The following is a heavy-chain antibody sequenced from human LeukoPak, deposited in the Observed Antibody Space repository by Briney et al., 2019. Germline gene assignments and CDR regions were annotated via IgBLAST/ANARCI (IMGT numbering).Heavy chain of an antibody. D-gene: IGHD3-10*01. J-gene: IGHJ4*02. V-gene: IGHV4-34*01. Sequence: PSETLSLTCAVYGGSFSGYYWSWIRQPPGKGLEWIGEINHSGSTNYNPSLKSRVTISVDTSKNQFSLKLSSVTAADTAVYYCARAISAYYYGSGSYYTAFDYWGQGTLVTVSS. CDR2: INHSGST. CDR1: GGSFSGYY. CDR3: ARAISAYYYGSGSYYTAFDY.